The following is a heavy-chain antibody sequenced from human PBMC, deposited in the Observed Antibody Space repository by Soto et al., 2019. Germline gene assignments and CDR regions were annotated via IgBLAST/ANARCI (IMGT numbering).Heavy chain of an antibody. CDR2: IYYSGST. CDR3: ARVKYYYYGMDV. V-gene: IGHV4-30-4*01. J-gene: IGHJ6*02. Sequence: SSETLSLTCTVSGGSISSGDYYWSLIRQPPGKGLEWIGYIYYSGSTYYNPSLKSRVTISVDTSKNQFSLKLSSVTAADTAVYYCARVKYYYYGMDVWGQGTTVTVSS. CDR1: GGSISSGDYY.